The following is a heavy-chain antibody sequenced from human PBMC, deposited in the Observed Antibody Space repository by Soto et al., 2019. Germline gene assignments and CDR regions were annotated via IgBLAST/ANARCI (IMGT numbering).Heavy chain of an antibody. J-gene: IGHJ4*02. V-gene: IGHV3-64*01. CDR1: GFTFSSYA. Sequence: EVQLVEYGGGLVQPGGSLRLSCADSGFTFSSYAMHWVRQAPGKGLEYVSAISSNGGSTYYANSVNGRFTISRDNSNNNISLKMGSLRAEDMAVYYCAIRDCDNFGYGGQGTLVTVSS. CDR2: ISSNGGST. D-gene: IGHD2-21*01. CDR3: AIRDCDNFGY.